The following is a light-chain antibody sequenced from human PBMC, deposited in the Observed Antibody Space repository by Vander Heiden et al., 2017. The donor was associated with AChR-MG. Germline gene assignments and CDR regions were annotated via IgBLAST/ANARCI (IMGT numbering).Light chain of an antibody. CDR3: VLYMGNGIWV. V-gene: IGLV8-61*01. CDR2: STN. Sequence: TVVTQEPSFSVSPGGTVTLTCGLSSGSVSTTYYPSWYQQTPGQAPRTLIYSTNTRSSGVPDRFSGSILGNKAALTITGAQADDESDYYCVLYMGNGIWVFGGGTKLNGL. CDR1: SGSVSTTYY. J-gene: IGLJ3*02.